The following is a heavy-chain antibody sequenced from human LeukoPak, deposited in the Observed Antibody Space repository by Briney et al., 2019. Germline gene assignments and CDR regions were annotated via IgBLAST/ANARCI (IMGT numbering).Heavy chain of an antibody. CDR2: ISGSGGST. V-gene: IGHV3-23*01. Sequence: GGSLRLSCAASGFTFSSYAMSWVRQAPGKGLEWVSAISGSGGSTYYADSVKGRFTISRDNSKNTLYLQMNGLRAEDTAVYYCAKDYYDSSGYYYAPFDIWGQGTMVTVSS. CDR1: GFTFSSYA. D-gene: IGHD3-22*01. J-gene: IGHJ3*02. CDR3: AKDYYDSSGYYYAPFDI.